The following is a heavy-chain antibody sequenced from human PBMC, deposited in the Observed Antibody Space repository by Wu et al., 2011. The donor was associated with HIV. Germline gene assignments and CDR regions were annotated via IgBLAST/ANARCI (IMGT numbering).Heavy chain of an antibody. J-gene: IGHJ6*03. CDR1: GDSLTKYA. D-gene: IGHD2-2*01. CDR3: TRSGEAAAYYYYYMNV. CDR2: IIPNSGTT. V-gene: IGHV1-69*14. Sequence: QVQLVQSGAEVKKPGSSVKVSCKTSGDSLTKYAFSWVRQAPGQGLEWMGGIIPNSGTTNYARKFQGRFTVTADTSTTTVHMELRSLRSEDTAVYFCTRSGEAAAYYYYYMNVWARDHGHHLL.